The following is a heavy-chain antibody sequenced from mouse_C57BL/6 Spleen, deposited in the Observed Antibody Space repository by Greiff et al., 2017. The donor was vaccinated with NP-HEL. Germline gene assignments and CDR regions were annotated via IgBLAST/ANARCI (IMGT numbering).Heavy chain of an antibody. D-gene: IGHD1-1*01. CDR1: GYTFTSYW. V-gene: IGHV1-59*01. CDR2: IDPSDSYT. J-gene: IGHJ1*03. Sequence: QVQLQQPGAELLRPGTSVKLSCKASGYTFTSYWMHWVKQRPGQGLEWIGVIDPSDSYTNYNQKFKGKATLTVDTSSSTAYMQLSSLTSEDSAVYYCARTDYYGSSRYFDVWGTGTTVTVSS. CDR3: ARTDYYGSSRYFDV.